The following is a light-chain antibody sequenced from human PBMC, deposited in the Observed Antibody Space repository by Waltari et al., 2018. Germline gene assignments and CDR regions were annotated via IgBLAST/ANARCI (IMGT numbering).Light chain of an antibody. CDR3: QQYNNWPPGT. Sequence: ELVMTQSPATLPVSPGARATLPCRASQSVSSNLAWYQQKPGQAPRLLIYGASTRATGIPARFSGSGSGTEFTLTISSMQSEDFAVYFCQQYNNWPPGTFGQGTKVEIK. CDR1: QSVSSN. CDR2: GAS. V-gene: IGKV3-15*01. J-gene: IGKJ1*01.